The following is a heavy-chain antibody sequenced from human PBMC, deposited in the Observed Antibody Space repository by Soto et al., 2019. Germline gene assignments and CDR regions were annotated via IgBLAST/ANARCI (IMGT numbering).Heavy chain of an antibody. V-gene: IGHV4-61*01. J-gene: IGHJ5*02. CDR3: ARDVTTSGRHPPEST. CDR2: IFYSGRT. Sequence: QVQLQESGPGLVRPSETLSLTCTVSGDSVSSSNYYWSWMRQSPVKGLEWIGYIFYSGRTNYNPSLKSRVTISVDTSKNQFSLNLRSVTAADTAVYYCARDVTTSGRHPPESTWGQGTLVTVS. D-gene: IGHD6-19*01. CDR1: GDSVSSSNYY.